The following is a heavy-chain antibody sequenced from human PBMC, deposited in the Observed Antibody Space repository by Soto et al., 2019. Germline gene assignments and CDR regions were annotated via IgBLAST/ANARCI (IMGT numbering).Heavy chain of an antibody. CDR1: GFTFSSYG. CDR3: AKDRRPNYYYGMDV. CDR2: ISYDGSNK. J-gene: IGHJ6*02. V-gene: IGHV3-30*18. Sequence: QVQLVESGGGVVQPGRSLRLSCAASGFTFSSYGMHWVRQAPGKGLECVAVISYDGSNKYYADSVKGRFTISRDNSKNTLYLQMNSLRAEDTAVYYCAKDRRPNYYYGMDVWGQGTTVTVSS. D-gene: IGHD6-25*01.